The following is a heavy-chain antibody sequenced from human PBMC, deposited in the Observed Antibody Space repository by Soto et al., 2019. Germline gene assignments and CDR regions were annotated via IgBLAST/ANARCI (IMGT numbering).Heavy chain of an antibody. V-gene: IGHV5-51*01. CDR1: GYSFTSYW. CDR3: AGALKNPVRAHHGFEL. J-gene: IGHJ3*01. Sequence: PGESLKISCKGSGYSFTSYWIGWVRQMPGKGLEWLGVIYPGDSDTRYSPSFQGQVTISADKSITTAYLQWSSLKASDTAFYYWAGALKNPVRAHHGFELWDKGTMFTVSS. D-gene: IGHD3-10*01. CDR2: IYPGDSDT.